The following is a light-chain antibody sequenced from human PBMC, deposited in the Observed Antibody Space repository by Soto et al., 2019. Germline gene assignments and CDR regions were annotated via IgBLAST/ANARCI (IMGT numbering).Light chain of an antibody. CDR3: QQSDDSALT. Sequence: DIQMTQVPSSPFAFVRKRGNITCRASQSISTYLNWYQQKPGNAPRVLIYAASRLESGVPSRFSGSGSGTDFILTINSLQPEDLGTYYCQQSDDSALTFGGGTKVDIK. CDR2: AAS. V-gene: IGKV1-39*01. CDR1: QSISTY. J-gene: IGKJ4*01.